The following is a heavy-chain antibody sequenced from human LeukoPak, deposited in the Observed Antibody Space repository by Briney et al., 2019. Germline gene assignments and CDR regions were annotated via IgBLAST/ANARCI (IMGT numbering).Heavy chain of an antibody. CDR3: ARGGRFDP. CDR2: INSDGSST. D-gene: IGHD3-16*01. Sequence: GGSLRLSCAASGFTFTDYWLHWVRQAPGKGLVWVSRINSDGSSTNYADSVKGRFTISRDNSKNTLYLQMNSLRAEDTAVYYCARGGRFDPWGQGTLVTVSS. J-gene: IGHJ5*02. V-gene: IGHV3-74*01. CDR1: GFTFTDYW.